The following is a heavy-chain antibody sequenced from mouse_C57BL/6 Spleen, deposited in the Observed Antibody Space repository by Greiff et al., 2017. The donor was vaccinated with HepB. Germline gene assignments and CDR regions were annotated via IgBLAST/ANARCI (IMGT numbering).Heavy chain of an antibody. CDR3: ARNDYDVGY. CDR1: GYSFTGYF. V-gene: IGHV1-20*01. J-gene: IGHJ2*01. CDR2: INPNNGDT. Sequence: VQLQQSGPELVKPGDSVKISCKASGYSFTGYFMNWVMQSHGKSLEWIGRINPNNGDTFYNQKFKGKATLTVDKSSSTAHMELRSLTSEDSAVYYCARNDYDVGYWGQGTTLTVSS. D-gene: IGHD2-4*01.